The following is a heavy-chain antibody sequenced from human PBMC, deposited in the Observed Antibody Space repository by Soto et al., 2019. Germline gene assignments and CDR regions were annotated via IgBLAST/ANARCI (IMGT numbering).Heavy chain of an antibody. CDR3: AKDNAPDYDILTCYYCFDY. CDR2: ISVVGGST. J-gene: IGHJ4*02. Sequence: GGSLRLSCEASGFAFTSYAMTWVRQVPGKGLEWVGDISVVGGSTYYADSLKGRFTISRDNSNNTLYLQMNSWRAEETSVYYCAKDNAPDYDILTCYYCFDYWGQGTLVTVSS. CDR1: GFAFTSYA. D-gene: IGHD3-9*01. V-gene: IGHV3-23*01.